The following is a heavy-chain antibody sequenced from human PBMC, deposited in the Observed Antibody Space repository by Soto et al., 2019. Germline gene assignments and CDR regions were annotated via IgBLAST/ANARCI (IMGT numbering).Heavy chain of an antibody. CDR2: IFSNDEK. Sequence: QVTLKESGPVLVKPTETLTLTCTVSGFSLSNARMGVSWIRQPPGKALEWLAHIFSNDEKSYSTSLKSRLTISKDTSKRQVVLTMTNMDPVDTATYYCARISRYDILTYYYCGMDVWGQGTTVTVSS. D-gene: IGHD3-9*01. CDR1: GFSLSNARMG. J-gene: IGHJ6*02. V-gene: IGHV2-26*01. CDR3: ARISRYDILTYYYCGMDV.